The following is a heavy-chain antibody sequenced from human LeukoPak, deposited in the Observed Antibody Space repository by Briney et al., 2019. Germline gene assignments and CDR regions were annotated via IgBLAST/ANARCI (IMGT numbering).Heavy chain of an antibody. CDR1: GGSISSYY. V-gene: IGHV4-59*08. CDR2: IYYSGTT. D-gene: IGHD1-26*01. CDR3: ARVWSDSGTYYDDRGAFDY. Sequence: SETPSLTCTVSGGSISSYYWSWIRQPPGKGLEWIGYIYYSGTTNYNPSLKSRVSISVDTSKNQFSLKLSSVTAADTAVYYCARVWSDSGTYYDDRGAFDYWGQGTLVSVSS. J-gene: IGHJ4*02.